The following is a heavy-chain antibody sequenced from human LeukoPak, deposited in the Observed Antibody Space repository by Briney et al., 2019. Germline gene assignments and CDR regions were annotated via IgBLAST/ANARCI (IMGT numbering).Heavy chain of an antibody. D-gene: IGHD3-22*01. CDR3: ARAPYYYDSSGYYYYGMDV. Sequence: GGSLRLSCAASGFTFSSYAMHWVRQAPGNGLEWVAVISYDGSNKYYADSVKGRFTISRDNSKNTLYLQMNSLRAEDTAVYYCARAPYYYDSSGYYYYGMDVWGQGTTVTVSS. V-gene: IGHV3-30-3*01. J-gene: IGHJ6*02. CDR1: GFTFSSYA. CDR2: ISYDGSNK.